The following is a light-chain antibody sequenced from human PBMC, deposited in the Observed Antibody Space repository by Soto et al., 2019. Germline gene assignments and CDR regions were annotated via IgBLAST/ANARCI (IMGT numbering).Light chain of an antibody. Sequence: DIQMTQSPSTLSGSVGDRVTITCRASQTISSWLAWYQQKPGKAPKLLIYKASTLKSGVPSRFSGSGSGTEFTLTISSLQPDDFATYYCQQHHIYPYTFGQGTKVDIK. CDR1: QTISSW. CDR2: KAS. V-gene: IGKV1-5*03. CDR3: QQHHIYPYT. J-gene: IGKJ2*01.